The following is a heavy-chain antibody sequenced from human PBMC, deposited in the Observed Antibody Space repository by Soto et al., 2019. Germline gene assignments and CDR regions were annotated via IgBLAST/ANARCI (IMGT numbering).Heavy chain of an antibody. CDR2: IGNSNNPT. CDR1: VFTFSDYS. Sequence: EVQLVESGGGLVKPGGSPRLSSAASVFTFSDYSMLWVRQAPGKGLEWLAFIGNSNNPTFYADSVRGRFTISRDNPTTAVYLQMNSLREDDTAVYFCAREEGYCNGGPCYRGAFDFWGQGTIVTVSS. CDR3: AREEGYCNGGPCYRGAFDF. J-gene: IGHJ3*01. V-gene: IGHV3-21*02. D-gene: IGHD2-15*01.